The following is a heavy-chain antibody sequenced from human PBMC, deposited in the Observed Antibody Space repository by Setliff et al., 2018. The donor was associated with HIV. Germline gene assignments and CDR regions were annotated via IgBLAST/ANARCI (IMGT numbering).Heavy chain of an antibody. D-gene: IGHD2-2*01. CDR3: SRWCAAAGCYPAIYHFDS. J-gene: IGHJ4*02. V-gene: IGHV1-3*04. Sequence: ASVKVSCKASGYTFSEYAIHWVRQAPGQRLEWMGRIDTDNGYRIYSTKLQGRVTITKDTSANTAYMELSGLRSEGTAVYYCSRWCAAAGCYPAIYHFDSWGQGTLVTVSS. CDR1: GYTFSEYA. CDR2: IDTDNGYR.